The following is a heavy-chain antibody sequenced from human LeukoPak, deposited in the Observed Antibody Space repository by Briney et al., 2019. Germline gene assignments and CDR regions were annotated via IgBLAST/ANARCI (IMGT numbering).Heavy chain of an antibody. Sequence: ASVKVSCKASGYTFTSYYMHWVRQAPGQGLEWMGIINPSGGSTSYAQKFQGRVTMTRDMSTSTVYMELSSLRSEDTAVYYCARGPDEYSSSSALGSLGYYYYYMDVWGKGTTVTVSS. CDR1: GYTFTSYY. CDR2: INPSGGST. J-gene: IGHJ6*03. V-gene: IGHV1-46*01. D-gene: IGHD6-6*01. CDR3: ARGPDEYSSSSALGSLGYYYYYMDV.